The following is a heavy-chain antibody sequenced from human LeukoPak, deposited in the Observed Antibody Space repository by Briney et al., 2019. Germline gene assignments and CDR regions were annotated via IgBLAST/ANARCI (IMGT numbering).Heavy chain of an antibody. Sequence: SETLTLTCAASGGTISSNSYYWGWIRQPPGKGLEWIGNIYYSGSTYYNPSLNRRVTISVDTSKNQFSLKLSSVTAADTAVYYCARTKVDYYDSSGDYYDYWGQGTLVTVSS. CDR3: ARTKVDYYDSSGDYYDY. CDR2: IYYSGST. J-gene: IGHJ4*02. V-gene: IGHV4-39*07. CDR1: GGTISSNSYY. D-gene: IGHD3-22*01.